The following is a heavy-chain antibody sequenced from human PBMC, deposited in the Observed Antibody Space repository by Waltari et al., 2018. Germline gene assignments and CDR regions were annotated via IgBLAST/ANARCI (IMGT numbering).Heavy chain of an antibody. CDR2: VHGSGRT. V-gene: IGHV4-4*02. CDR1: GDSVSSTYW. Sequence: QLQLQESGPGLVKPSGTLSLTCAVSGDSVSSTYWWSWVRQSPQKRLEWIGQVHGSGRTNYNPSFASRITVSLDTSNNLFALKVTSATAADTAVYYCARDRGRGLYLDTWGPGTLVTVSP. J-gene: IGHJ5*02. D-gene: IGHD2-15*01. CDR3: ARDRGRGLYLDT.